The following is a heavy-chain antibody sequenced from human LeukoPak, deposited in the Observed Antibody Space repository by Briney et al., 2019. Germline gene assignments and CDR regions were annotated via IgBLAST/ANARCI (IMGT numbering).Heavy chain of an antibody. CDR1: GGSFSGYY. V-gene: IGHV4-34*01. D-gene: IGHD2-2*01. J-gene: IGHJ6*02. CDR3: ARVKGYCSSTRCYPLLRYYYGMDV. CDR2: INHSGST. Sequence: PSETLSLTCAVYGGSFSGYYWSWIRQPPGKGLEWIGEINHSGSTNYNPSLKSRVTISVDTSKNQFSLKLSSVTAADTAVYYCARVKGYCSSTRCYPLLRYYYGMDVWGQGTTVTFSS.